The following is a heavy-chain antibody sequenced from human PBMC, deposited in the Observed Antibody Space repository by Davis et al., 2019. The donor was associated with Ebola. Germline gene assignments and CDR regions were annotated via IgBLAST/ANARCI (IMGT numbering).Heavy chain of an antibody. V-gene: IGHV3-43*02. CDR3: AGGWKGFH. CDR1: GFTFDDYG. D-gene: IGHD1-1*01. CDR2: ISGDGGST. J-gene: IGHJ4*02. Sequence: GESLKISCAASGFTFDDYGMSWVRQAPGKGLEWVSLISGDGGSTYYADSVKGRFTISRDNSKNTLYLQMNSLRAEDTAVYYCAGGWKGFHWGQGTLVTVSS.